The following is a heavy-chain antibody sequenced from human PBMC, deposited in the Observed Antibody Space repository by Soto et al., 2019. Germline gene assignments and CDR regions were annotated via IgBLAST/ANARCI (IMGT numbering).Heavy chain of an antibody. CDR2: ISYDSSNE. J-gene: IGHJ1*01. Sequence: QVHLVESGGGVVQPGRSLRLSCGASGFTFSTYVIHWVRQAPDKGLEWVAVISYDSSNEFYADYVKGRLTISRDNSKNTLYLQMNNLRPDDTAVYYCASPYCSGGSCYHTEYFQHWGQGTLVTVSS. CDR1: GFTFSTYV. D-gene: IGHD2-15*01. CDR3: ASPYCSGGSCYHTEYFQH. V-gene: IGHV3-30-3*01.